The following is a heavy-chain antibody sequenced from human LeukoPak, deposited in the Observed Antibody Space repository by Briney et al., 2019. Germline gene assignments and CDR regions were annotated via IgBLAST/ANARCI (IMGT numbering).Heavy chain of an antibody. CDR1: GGSISSGSYS. J-gene: IGHJ5*02. CDR3: ARSAGSGSSNWFDP. CDR2: IYTSGRN. D-gene: IGHD3-10*01. V-gene: IGHV4-61*09. Sequence: SETLSLTCTVSGGSISSGSYSWSWIRQPAGQGLEWIGHIYTSGRNNYNPSLKSRVTMSIDTSKNQFSLKLSSVTAADTAVYYCARSAGSGSSNWFDPWGQGTLVTVSS.